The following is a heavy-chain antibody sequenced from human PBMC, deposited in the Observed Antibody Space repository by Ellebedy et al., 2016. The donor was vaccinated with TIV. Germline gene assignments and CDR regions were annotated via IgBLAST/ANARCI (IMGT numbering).Heavy chain of an antibody. Sequence: PGGSLRLSCAASGFTFSSYAMNWVRQAPGKGLEWVSYISSSSGTIYYADSVKGRFTVSRDNAKNSLYLQMNSRRDEETAVYNCGELTSSASDNWGQGTMVTVSS. CDR1: GFTFSSYA. CDR2: ISSSSGTI. J-gene: IGHJ3*02. D-gene: IGHD3-10*01. V-gene: IGHV3-48*02. CDR3: GELTSSASDN.